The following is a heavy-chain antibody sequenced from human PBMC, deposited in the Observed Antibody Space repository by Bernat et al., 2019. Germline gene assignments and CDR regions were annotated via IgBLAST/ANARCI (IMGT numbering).Heavy chain of an antibody. CDR2: ISRSSSTI. J-gene: IGHJ4*02. CDR1: GFPFSSYS. CDR3: ARDTYYESSGFYPY. V-gene: IGHV3-48*02. D-gene: IGHD3-22*01. Sequence: EVQLVESGGALVQPGGSLRLSCAASGFPFSSYSMNWVRQAPGKGLEWVSYISRSSSTIYYADSVKGRFTISRDKAQTSLYLQMNSLRDEDTAVYYCARDTYYESSGFYPYWGQGTLVTVSS.